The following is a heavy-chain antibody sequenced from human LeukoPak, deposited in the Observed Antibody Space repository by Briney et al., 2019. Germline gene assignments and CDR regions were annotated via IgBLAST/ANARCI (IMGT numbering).Heavy chain of an antibody. J-gene: IGHJ4*02. CDR2: ISGSGGST. CDR1: GFTFSSYA. Sequence: GGSLRLSCAASGFTFSSYAMSWVRQAPGKGLEWVSAISGSGGSTYYTDSVKGRFTISRDNSKNTVYLQMNGLRADDTAVYYCAHSSGYYGKWGQGTLVTVSS. V-gene: IGHV3-23*01. CDR3: AHSSGYYGK. D-gene: IGHD3-22*01.